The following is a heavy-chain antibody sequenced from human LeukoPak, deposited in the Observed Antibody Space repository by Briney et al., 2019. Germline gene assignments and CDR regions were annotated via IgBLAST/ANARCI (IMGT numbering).Heavy chain of an antibody. D-gene: IGHD1-26*01. V-gene: IGHV4-61*02. CDR3: ARGRSGSHLGDY. CDR2: IYASGST. J-gene: IGHJ4*02. Sequence: PSETLSLTCTGSGGSISIGSYYWNWIRQPAGKGLEWIGRIYASGSTNYNPSLKSRVTMSVDTSKNQFSLKLNSVTAADTAVYYCARGRSGSHLGDYWGQGTLVTVSS. CDR1: GGSISIGSYY.